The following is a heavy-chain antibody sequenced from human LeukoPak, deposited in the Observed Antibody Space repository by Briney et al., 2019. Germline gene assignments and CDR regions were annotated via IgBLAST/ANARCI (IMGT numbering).Heavy chain of an antibody. CDR1: GYTFTSYY. Sequence: GASVKVSCKASGYTFTSYYMHWVRQAPGQGLEWMGIINPSGGSTSYAQKFQGRVTMTRDMSTSTVYMELSSLRSEDTAVYYCARDHQDGYCSGGSCYSFAFDIWGPGTMVTVSS. D-gene: IGHD2-15*01. CDR3: ARDHQDGYCSGGSCYSFAFDI. V-gene: IGHV1-46*01. CDR2: INPSGGST. J-gene: IGHJ3*02.